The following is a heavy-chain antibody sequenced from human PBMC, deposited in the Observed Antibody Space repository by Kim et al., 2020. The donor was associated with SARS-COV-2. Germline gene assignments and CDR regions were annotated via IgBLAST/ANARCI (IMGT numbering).Heavy chain of an antibody. V-gene: IGHV4-38-2*01. CDR2: ISHSGHT. D-gene: IGHD6-19*01. CDR3: ARHVVTGWFSFDK. Sequence: SETLSLTCSVSGSSIGGAYYWGWIRQPPGRGLEWIGSISHSGHTYYDPSLQSRVTISVATSKQDFSLNLSSMTATDTAIYYCARHVVTGWFSFDKWGQG. J-gene: IGHJ3*02. CDR1: GSSIGGAYY.